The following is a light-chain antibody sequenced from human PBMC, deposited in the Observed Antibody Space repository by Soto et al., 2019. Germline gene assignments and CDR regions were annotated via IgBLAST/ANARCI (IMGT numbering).Light chain of an antibody. CDR1: QSVSNY. J-gene: IGKJ3*01. Sequence: EIVLTQSPATLSLSPGERATLSCRASQSVSNYLAWYQQKPGQAPRLLLYDASNRSTGIPVRFSGSGSGTGFTLTISSLVPEDCAVYYCQQRSNRFTFGPGTKVEIK. V-gene: IGKV3-11*01. CDR2: DAS. CDR3: QQRSNRFT.